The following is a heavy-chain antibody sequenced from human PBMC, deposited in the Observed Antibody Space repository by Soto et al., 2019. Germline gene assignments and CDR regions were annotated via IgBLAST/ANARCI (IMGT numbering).Heavy chain of an antibody. J-gene: IGHJ4*02. V-gene: IGHV3-30*18. Sequence: PGGSLRLSCAASGFTFSSYGMHWVRQAPGKGLEWVAVISYDGSNKYYADSVKGRSTISRDNSKNTLYLQMNSLRAEDTAVYYCAKDLCSSTSCQGDYWGQGTLVTVSS. D-gene: IGHD2-2*01. CDR3: AKDLCSSTSCQGDY. CDR2: ISYDGSNK. CDR1: GFTFSSYG.